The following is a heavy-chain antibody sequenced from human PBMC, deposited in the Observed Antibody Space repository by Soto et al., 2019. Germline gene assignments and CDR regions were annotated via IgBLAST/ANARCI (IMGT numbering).Heavy chain of an antibody. J-gene: IGHJ4*02. D-gene: IGHD1-26*01. V-gene: IGHV3-21*01. CDR1: GFTFSSYS. CDR3: ARDLAQWELANLLDY. Sequence: GVSLRLSCAASGFTFSSYSMNWVRQAPGKGLEWVSSISSSSSYIYYADSVKGRFTISRDNAKNSLYLQMNSLRAEDTAVYYCARDLAQWELANLLDYWGQGTLVTVSS. CDR2: ISSSSSYI.